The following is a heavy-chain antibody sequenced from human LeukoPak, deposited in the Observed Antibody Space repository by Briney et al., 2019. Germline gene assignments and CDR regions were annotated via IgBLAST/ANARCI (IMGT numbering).Heavy chain of an antibody. V-gene: IGHV3-23*01. Sequence: GGSLRLSCAASGFTFSSYAMSWVRQAPGKGLEWVSAISGSGGSTYYADSVKGRFTISRDNSKNTLYLQMNSLRAEDTAVYYCAKEVSYGGNPPPGFFYYYYGMDVWGQGTTVTVSS. CDR1: GFTFSSYA. J-gene: IGHJ6*02. CDR3: AKEVSYGGNPPPGFFYYYYGMDV. D-gene: IGHD4-23*01. CDR2: ISGSGGST.